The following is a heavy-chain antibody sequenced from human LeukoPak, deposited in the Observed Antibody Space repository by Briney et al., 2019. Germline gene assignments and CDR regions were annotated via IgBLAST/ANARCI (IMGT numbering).Heavy chain of an antibody. D-gene: IGHD1-26*01. V-gene: IGHV3-74*01. J-gene: IGHJ4*02. CDR3: ASGGIYYGAAFDF. CDR1: GFTFSNYW. Sequence: GGSLRLSCAASGFTFSNYWMHWVRQAPGKGLVWVSRINTDGRSTSYVDSVKGRFTISRDNAKNSLYLQMNSLRAEDTALYYCASGGIYYGAAFDFWGQGSLVTVSA. CDR2: INTDGRST.